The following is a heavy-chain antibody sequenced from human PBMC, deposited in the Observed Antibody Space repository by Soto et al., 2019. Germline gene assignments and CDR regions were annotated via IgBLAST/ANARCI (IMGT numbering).Heavy chain of an antibody. CDR3: ARDSGEQHVRRGFYYYYMDV. D-gene: IGHD6-6*01. CDR1: GRTFSSFS. J-gene: IGHJ6*03. V-gene: IGHV3-21*01. Sequence: GGSLRLSCAASGRTFSSFSFNWVRQAPGKGQEWVSFILSSSGSICYADSVKGRFTISRDNAKNSLYLQMNSLKDEDTAVYYCARDSGEQHVRRGFYYYYMDVWGKGTTVTVP. CDR2: ILSSSGSI.